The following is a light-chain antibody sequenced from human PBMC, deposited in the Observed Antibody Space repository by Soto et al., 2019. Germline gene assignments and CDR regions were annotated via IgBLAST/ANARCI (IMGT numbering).Light chain of an antibody. CDR2: GAS. V-gene: IGKV3-20*01. Sequence: EIVLTQSPGTLSLSPGERATLSCRASQIVSSDHLAWYQQKPGQAPRLLIYGASNRPIGIPDRFSGSRSGTDFTFTISRLKTEDCAVYYCQQYGTSPPYTFGQGTKLAIK. J-gene: IGKJ2*01. CDR1: QIVSSDH. CDR3: QQYGTSPPYT.